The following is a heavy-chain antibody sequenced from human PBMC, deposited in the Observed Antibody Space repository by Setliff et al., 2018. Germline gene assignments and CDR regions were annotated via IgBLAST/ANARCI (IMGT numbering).Heavy chain of an antibody. J-gene: IGHJ4*02. Sequence: PGGSLRLSCVGSGFTFSNAWMSWVRQAPGKGLEWVGRIKSKTDGETTDYAAPVKGRFTISKDDSKNTVYLQMNSLQIEDTADYYCITSFRLLSQTQNYYLEFWGQGTLVTVSS. CDR1: GFTFSNAW. V-gene: IGHV3-15*01. CDR3: ITSFRLLSQTQNYYLEF. D-gene: IGHD3-10*01. CDR2: IKSKTDGETT.